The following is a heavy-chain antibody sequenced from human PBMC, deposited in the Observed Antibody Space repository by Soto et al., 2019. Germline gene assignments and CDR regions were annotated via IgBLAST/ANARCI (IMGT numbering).Heavy chain of an antibody. J-gene: IGHJ5*02. CDR3: ARLSRPNYYDTSGFFKDNWFDP. CDR2: IIPIVETP. CDR1: GGTFNSYD. V-gene: IGHV1-69*01. D-gene: IGHD3-22*01. Sequence: QVQLVQSGAEVKKPGSSMKVSCKASGGTFNSYDINWVRQAPGQGLEWMGGIIPIVETPKYAQKFQCRVTITADESTNTFYMELSSLRSEDRAMYYWARLSRPNYYDTSGFFKDNWFDPWGQGTLVTVSS.